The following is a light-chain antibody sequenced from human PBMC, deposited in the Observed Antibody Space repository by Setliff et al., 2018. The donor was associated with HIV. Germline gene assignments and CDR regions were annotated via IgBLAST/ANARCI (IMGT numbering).Light chain of an antibody. V-gene: IGLV2-14*03. J-gene: IGLJ1*01. CDR3: SSYTSTSTLV. Sequence: QSVLTRPASVSGSPGQSITISCTGTSSDVGSYKYVSWFQQHPGKVPKVMIYDVSNRPSGVSNRFSGSKSGNTASLTISGLQAEDEADYYCSSYTSTSTLVFGTGTKVTVL. CDR1: SSDVGSYKY. CDR2: DVS.